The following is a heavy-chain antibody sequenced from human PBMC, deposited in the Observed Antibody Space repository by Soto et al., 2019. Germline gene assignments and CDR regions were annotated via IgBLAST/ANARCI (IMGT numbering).Heavy chain of an antibody. V-gene: IGHV1-8*01. Sequence: VASVKVSYKASGYTFTSCDIHWVRQATGQGLEWVGWVNPYTGNTGYAQKFQGRVTMTRNTSINTAYMELSSLTFEDTAVYYCARRKERSGPHYFDSWGQGALVTVSS. CDR1: GYTFTSCD. D-gene: IGHD6-25*01. J-gene: IGHJ4*02. CDR3: ARRKERSGPHYFDS. CDR2: VNPYTGNT.